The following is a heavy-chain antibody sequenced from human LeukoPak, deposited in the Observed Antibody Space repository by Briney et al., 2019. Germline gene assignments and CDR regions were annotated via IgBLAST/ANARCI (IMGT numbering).Heavy chain of an antibody. D-gene: IGHD3-22*01. Sequence: ASVKVSCKASGYTFTSYYMHWVRQAPGQGLEWMGIINPSSGSTSYAQKFQGRVTMTRDMSTSTVYMELSSLRSEDTAVYYCARDSPYYYDSSGYLEHAFDIWGQGTMVTVSS. CDR1: GYTFTSYY. CDR3: ARDSPYYYDSSGYLEHAFDI. J-gene: IGHJ3*02. CDR2: INPSSGST. V-gene: IGHV1-46*01.